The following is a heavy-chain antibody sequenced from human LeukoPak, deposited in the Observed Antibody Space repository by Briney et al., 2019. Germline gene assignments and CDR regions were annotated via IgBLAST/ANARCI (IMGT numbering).Heavy chain of an antibody. CDR2: IPTSAST. V-gene: IGHV4-4*07. D-gene: IGHD5-12*01. CDR3: ARDDNSGYSDDAFDI. J-gene: IGHJ3*02. Sequence: PSETLSLTCSVSGGSISSYYWSSLRQPAGKGLEWIGRIPTSASTEYNPSLKSRVTMSVDTSKNQFSLKLTSVTAADTAVYFCARDDNSGYSDDAFDIWGQGTLVTVSS. CDR1: GGSISSYY.